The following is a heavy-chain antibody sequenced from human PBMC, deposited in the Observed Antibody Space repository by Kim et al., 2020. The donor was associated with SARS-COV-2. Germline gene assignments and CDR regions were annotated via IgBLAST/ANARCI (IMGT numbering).Heavy chain of an antibody. CDR1: GGSISSGSYY. Sequence: SETLSLTCTVSGGSISSGSYYWSWIRQPAGKGLEWIGRIYTSGSTNYNPSLKSRVTISVDTSKNQFSLKLSSVTAADTAVYYCARDLAQSHGGWMIGHGGWFDPWGQGTLVTVSS. CDR2: IYTSGST. J-gene: IGHJ5*02. D-gene: IGHD6-19*01. V-gene: IGHV4-61*02. CDR3: ARDLAQSHGGWMIGHGGWFDP.